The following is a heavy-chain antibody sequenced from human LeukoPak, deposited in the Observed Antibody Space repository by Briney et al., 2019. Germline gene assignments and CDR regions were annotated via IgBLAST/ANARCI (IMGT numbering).Heavy chain of an antibody. CDR3: AKEVSIISRGLDY. CDR2: ISYSGNNY. D-gene: IGHD2-21*01. J-gene: IGHJ4*02. V-gene: IGHV3-30*18. CDR1: GFTFSHYA. Sequence: GGSLRLSCAASGFTFSHYAMHWVRQAPGEGLQWVAFISYSGNNYYYADSVKGRFIISRDNSKNTLYLQMNSLRAEDTAVYYCAKEVSIISRGLDYWGQGVLVTVSS.